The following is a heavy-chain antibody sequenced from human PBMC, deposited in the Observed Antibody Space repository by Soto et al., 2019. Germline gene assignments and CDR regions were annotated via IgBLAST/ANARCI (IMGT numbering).Heavy chain of an antibody. V-gene: IGHV3-30*18. J-gene: IGHJ4*02. Sequence: QVQLVESGGGVVQPGRSLRLSCAASGFTFSSYGMYWVRQAPGKGLEWVAVISYDGSNKYYADSVKGRFTISRDNSKNTLYLQMNSLRAEDTAVYYCAKESVVVITDYWGQGTLVTVSS. CDR1: GFTFSSYG. D-gene: IGHD3-22*01. CDR3: AKESVVVITDY. CDR2: ISYDGSNK.